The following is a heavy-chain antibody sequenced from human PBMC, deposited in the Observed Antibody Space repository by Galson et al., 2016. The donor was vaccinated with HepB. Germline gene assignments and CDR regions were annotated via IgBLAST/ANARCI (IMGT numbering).Heavy chain of an antibody. D-gene: IGHD5-24*01. J-gene: IGHJ4*02. CDR1: GFTFSNYA. Sequence: SLRLSCAASGFTFSNYAMTWVRQAPGKGLEWVSSIISSGVTTHYADSVKGRFTISRDNSKSTLYLQMNSLRADDTAVYYCVKDGYNYREEFFDSWGQGTLVTVSS. V-gene: IGHV3-23*01. CDR2: IISSGVTT. CDR3: VKDGYNYREEFFDS.